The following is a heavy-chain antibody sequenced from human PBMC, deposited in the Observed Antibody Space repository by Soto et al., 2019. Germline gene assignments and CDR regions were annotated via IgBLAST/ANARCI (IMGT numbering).Heavy chain of an antibody. V-gene: IGHV5-51*01. CDR1: GYSFTNFW. Sequence: GASLKISCKASGYSFTNFWLGWVRQMPGKGLEWLGIIYPGDSETRYSPSFQGQVTISADRSISTAYLQWSSLKDSDTAIYYCATQHPLDSSGWYNWGQGTLVTVSS. CDR3: ATQHPLDSSGWYN. J-gene: IGHJ4*02. D-gene: IGHD6-19*01. CDR2: IYPGDSET.